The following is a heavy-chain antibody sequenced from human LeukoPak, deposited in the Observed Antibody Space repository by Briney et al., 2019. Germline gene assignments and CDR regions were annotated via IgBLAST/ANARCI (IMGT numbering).Heavy chain of an antibody. CDR1: GFTFSSYA. D-gene: IGHD5-24*01. Sequence: GGSLRLSCAASGFTFSSYAMSWVRQAPGKGLEWVSVVYGGGNIYYADSVKGRFTISRDNSKNTLYLQMNSLRAEDTAVYYCARGAGYNYPYYFDYWGQGTLVTVSS. V-gene: IGHV3-53*01. CDR3: ARGAGYNYPYYFDY. J-gene: IGHJ4*02. CDR2: VYGGGNI.